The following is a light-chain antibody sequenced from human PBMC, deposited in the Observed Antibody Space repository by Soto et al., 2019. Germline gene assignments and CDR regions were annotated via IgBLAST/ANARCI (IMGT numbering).Light chain of an antibody. CDR3: QSSDSTRSGPAVV. CDR1: SSKMGADYD. J-gene: IGLJ2*01. Sequence: QSVLTQPPSVSGAPGQRVTISCTGSSSKMGADYDVHWYQQLPGTAPKLLIYRYTNRPSGVPDRFSGSKSDTSASLAITGLQAEDEADYYCQSSDSTRSGPAVVFGGGTKLTVL. CDR2: RYT. V-gene: IGLV1-40*01.